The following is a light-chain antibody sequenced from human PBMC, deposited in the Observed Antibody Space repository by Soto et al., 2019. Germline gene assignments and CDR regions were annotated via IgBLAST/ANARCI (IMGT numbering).Light chain of an antibody. CDR3: SSYRATSPPYV. J-gene: IGLJ1*01. CDR1: SGDVGGYNY. Sequence: QSALAQPASVSGSPGQSITISCSGTSGDVGGYNYVSWYQQYPGKAPKLILYEVSKRPSGVSNRFSGSKSGKTASLTISGLQAEDEADYYSSSYRATSPPYVFGTGTKVTVL. V-gene: IGLV2-14*01. CDR2: EVS.